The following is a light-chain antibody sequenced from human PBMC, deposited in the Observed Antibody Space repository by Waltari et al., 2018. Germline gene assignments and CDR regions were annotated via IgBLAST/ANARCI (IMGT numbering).Light chain of an antibody. CDR3: QTWDTSNEAI. V-gene: IGLV3-1*01. J-gene: IGLJ1*01. CDR1: RLGETF. Sequence: SYELTQPPSVSVSPGQTASISCSGDRLGETFATWYQQKPGPSPVLVIYQDTKRPSGIPERFSGSNSGNTATLTISGTQALDEADYYCQTWDTSNEAIFGPGTKVTVL. CDR2: QDT.